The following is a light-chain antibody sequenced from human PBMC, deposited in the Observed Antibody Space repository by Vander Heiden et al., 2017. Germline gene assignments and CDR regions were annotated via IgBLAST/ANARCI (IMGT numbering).Light chain of an antibody. J-gene: IGLJ2*01. CDR1: SSDVGAYHY. CDR2: DVN. V-gene: IGLV2-14*01. Sequence: QSALTQPASVSGSPGQSITISCTGTSSDVGAYHYVSWYQQHPGKAPKLMIYDVNTRPSGVSYRFSGSKSAYTASLTISGLQAEDEADYYCSSYTASTTVVFGGGTKLTVL. CDR3: SSYTASTTVV.